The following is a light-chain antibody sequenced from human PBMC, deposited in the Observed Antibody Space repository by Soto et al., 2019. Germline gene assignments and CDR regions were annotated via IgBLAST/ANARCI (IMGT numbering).Light chain of an antibody. Sequence: DIQMTQSPSSLSASVGDRVTLTCRASQPIATYLSWYQQRPGKAPKLLIYGASTLQSGVPSRFSGSGSGTDFTLTISGLQPDDFATYYCQQSYSTVWYTFGQGTKLEIK. CDR2: GAS. CDR3: QQSYSTVWYT. J-gene: IGKJ2*01. V-gene: IGKV1-39*01. CDR1: QPIATY.